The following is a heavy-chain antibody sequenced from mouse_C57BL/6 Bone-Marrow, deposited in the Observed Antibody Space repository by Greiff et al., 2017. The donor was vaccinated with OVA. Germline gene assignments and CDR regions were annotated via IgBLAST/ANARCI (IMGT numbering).Heavy chain of an antibody. Sequence: VQLQQSGPELVKPGASVKISCKASGYSFTGYYMNWVKQSPEKSLEWIGEINPSTGGTTYNQKFKAKATLTVAKSSSTAYMQLKSLTSEDSAVYYCARWEVLRAYWGQGTLVTVSA. CDR3: ARWEVLRAY. CDR2: INPSTGGT. CDR1: GYSFTGYY. V-gene: IGHV1-42*01. J-gene: IGHJ3*01. D-gene: IGHD1-1*01.